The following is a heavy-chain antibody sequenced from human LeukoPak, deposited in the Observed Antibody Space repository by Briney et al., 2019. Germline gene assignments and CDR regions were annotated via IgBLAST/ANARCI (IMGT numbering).Heavy chain of an antibody. V-gene: IGHV3-48*03. CDR2: SIRSGATI. D-gene: IGHD6-13*01. CDR3: TRASGIAVFGF. CDR1: GFTLSYYE. J-gene: IGHJ2*01. Sequence: GGSLRLSCEASGFTLSYYEMNWVRQAPGKGLEWVSYSIRSGATIYYADSVRDRFTISRHNAKNSLYLQMNSLRAEDTAVYYCTRASGIAVFGFWGRGTLVTVSS.